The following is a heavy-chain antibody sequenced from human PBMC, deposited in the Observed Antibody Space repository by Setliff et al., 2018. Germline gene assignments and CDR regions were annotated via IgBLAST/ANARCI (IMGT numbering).Heavy chain of an antibody. D-gene: IGHD3-10*01. CDR3: ARVRITPYCMDV. Sequence: PSETLSLTCTVSGYSISSGYIWGWIRQPPGKGLEWVGNIGHTGSINYNPSLKSRVTISVDTSKNQFSLKLSSVTAADTAVYFCARVRITPYCMDVWGKGTTVTVSS. J-gene: IGHJ6*03. CDR2: IGHTGSI. V-gene: IGHV4-38-2*02. CDR1: GYSISSGYI.